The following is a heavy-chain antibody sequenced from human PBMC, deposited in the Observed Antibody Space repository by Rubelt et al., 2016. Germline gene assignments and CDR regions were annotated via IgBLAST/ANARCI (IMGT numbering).Heavy chain of an antibody. D-gene: IGHD2-2*01. V-gene: IGHV3-23*01. CDR1: GFTFSSYG. CDR2: ISGSGDTT. Sequence: GGCLRLSCAASGFTFSSYGMNWVRQAPGKGLEWVSGISGSGDTTYYTDSVKGRFTISRDNSQNTLSLQMNSLKTEDTAVYHCTRSSCSSTFCLFDAFDMWGQGTMVTVSS. CDR3: TRSSCSSTFCLFDAFDM. J-gene: IGHJ3*02.